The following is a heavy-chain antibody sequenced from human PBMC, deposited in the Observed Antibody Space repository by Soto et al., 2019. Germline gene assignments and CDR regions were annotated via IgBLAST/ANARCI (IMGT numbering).Heavy chain of an antibody. J-gene: IGHJ1*01. CDR3: AKRAGAVVAARSLEYFQL. D-gene: IGHD2-15*01. Sequence: PSETLSLTCGVSGDSISTSNWWSWVRQTPGKGLEWIGDVHHSGSTNYNPSLKSRVTMSADKSNDHFSLNLSSVTAADTAVYYCAKRAGAVVAARSLEYFQLWGQGTLVTVSS. CDR2: VHHSGST. CDR1: GDSISTSNW. V-gene: IGHV4-4*02.